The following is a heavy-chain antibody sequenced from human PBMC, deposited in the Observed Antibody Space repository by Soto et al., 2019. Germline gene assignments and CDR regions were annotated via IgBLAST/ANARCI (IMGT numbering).Heavy chain of an antibody. V-gene: IGHV1-46*01. D-gene: IGHD3-10*01. J-gene: IGHJ5*02. CDR3: ARDKGYYGSGSYYLNWFDP. CDR2: INPSGGST. Sequence: ASVKVSCKASGYTFTSYYMHWVRQAPGRGLEWMGIINPSGGSTSYAQKFQGRVTMTRDTSTSTVYMELSSLRSGDTAVYYCARDKGYYGSGSYYLNWFDPWGQGTLVTVSS. CDR1: GYTFTSYY.